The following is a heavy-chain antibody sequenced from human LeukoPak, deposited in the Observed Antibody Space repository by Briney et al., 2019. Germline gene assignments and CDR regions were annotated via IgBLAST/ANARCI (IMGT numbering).Heavy chain of an antibody. J-gene: IGHJ4*02. CDR3: AAATPYCSSTSCYLDY. D-gene: IGHD2-2*01. CDR2: INAGNGNT. CDR1: GYTFTSYA. Sequence: ASVKVSCKASGYTFTSYAMHWVRQAPGQRLEWMGWINAGNGNTKYSQKFQGRVTITRDTSASTAYMELSSLRSEDTAVYYCAAATPYCSSTSCYLDYWGQGTLVTVSS. V-gene: IGHV1-3*01.